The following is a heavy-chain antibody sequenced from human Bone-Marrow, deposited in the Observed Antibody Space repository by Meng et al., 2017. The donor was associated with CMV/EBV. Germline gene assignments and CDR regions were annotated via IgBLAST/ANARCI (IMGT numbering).Heavy chain of an antibody. CDR1: GGSFSGYY. V-gene: IGHV4-34*01. CDR2: INHSGST. D-gene: IGHD2-2*02. CDR3: ARGYCSSTRCYRPYYYYYGMDV. J-gene: IGHJ6*02. Sequence: SETLSLTCAVYGGSFSGYYWSWIRQPPGKGLEWIGEINHSGSTNYNPSLKSRVTTSVDKYKNQFSLKLSSVTAADTAVYYCARGYCSSTRCYRPYYYYYGMDVWGQGTTVTVSS.